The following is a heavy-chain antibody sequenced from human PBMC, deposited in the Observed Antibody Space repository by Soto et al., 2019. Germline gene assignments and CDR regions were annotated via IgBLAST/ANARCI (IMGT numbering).Heavy chain of an antibody. CDR1: GYTFTKYD. CDR2: VNPISGNT. V-gene: IGHV1-8*01. D-gene: IGHD3-10*01. CDR3: ATGRINMIRGVFYYGLDA. Sequence: QEQLEQSGAEVKKPGASVKVSCKASGYTFTKYDFNWVRQATGQGLEWMGWVNPISGNTENAQNFQGRVTLAMNTSPSTAFMELSSLRSGDTAVYYCATGRINMIRGVFYYGLDAWGHGTTLTVSS. J-gene: IGHJ6*02.